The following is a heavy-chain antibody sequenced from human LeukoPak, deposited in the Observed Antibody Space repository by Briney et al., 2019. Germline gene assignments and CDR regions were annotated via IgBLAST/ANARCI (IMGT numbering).Heavy chain of an antibody. Sequence: GGSLRLSCAASGFTFSSYGMHWVRQAPGKGLEWVAVISYDGSNKYYADSVKGRFTISRDNSKNTLYLQMKSLRVEDTAVYYCAKARYDTILGVAIPAFDIWGQGTMVTVS. V-gene: IGHV3-30*18. J-gene: IGHJ3*02. CDR1: GFTFSSYG. D-gene: IGHD3-3*01. CDR3: AKARYDTILGVAIPAFDI. CDR2: ISYDGSNK.